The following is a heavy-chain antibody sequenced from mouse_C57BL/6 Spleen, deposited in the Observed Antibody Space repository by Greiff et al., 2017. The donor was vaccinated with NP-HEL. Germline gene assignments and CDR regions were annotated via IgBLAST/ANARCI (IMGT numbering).Heavy chain of an antibody. V-gene: IGHV1-15*01. D-gene: IGHD2-14*01. CDR3: TRLGNGAMDY. CDR1: GYTFTDYE. Sequence: QVQLQQSGAELVRPGASVTLSCKASGYTFTDYEMHWVKQTPVHGLEWIGAIDTETGGTAYNQKFKGKAILTADKSSSTAYLELRSLTSDDSAGYYCTRLGNGAMDYWGQGTSVTVSS. CDR2: IDTETGGT. J-gene: IGHJ4*01.